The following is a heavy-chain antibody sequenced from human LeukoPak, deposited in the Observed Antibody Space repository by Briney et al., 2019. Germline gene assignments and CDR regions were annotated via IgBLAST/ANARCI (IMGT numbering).Heavy chain of an antibody. CDR2: IYTSGST. J-gene: IGHJ5*02. CDR3: AREAGSSGWYLGWFDP. V-gene: IGHV4-4*07. CDR1: GYSISSSYY. D-gene: IGHD6-19*01. Sequence: SETLSLTCTVSGYSISSSYYWSWIRQPAGKGLEWIGRIYTSGSTNYNPSLKSRVTMSVDTSKNQFSLKLSSVTAADTAVYYCAREAGSSGWYLGWFDPWGQGTLVTVSS.